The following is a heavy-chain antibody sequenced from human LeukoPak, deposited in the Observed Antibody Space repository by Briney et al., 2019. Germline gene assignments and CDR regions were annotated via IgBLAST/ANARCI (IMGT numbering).Heavy chain of an antibody. V-gene: IGHV4-59*12. CDR3: AAETTAGNA. Sequence: SETLSLTCTVSGGSISSYYWSWIRQPPGKGLEWIAYIHYSGSTHYNPSLKSRVTISVDTSKSQFSLKLSSVTAADTAVYYCAAETTAGNAWGQGTLVAVSS. CDR1: GGSISSYY. J-gene: IGHJ5*02. D-gene: IGHD6-13*01. CDR2: IHYSGST.